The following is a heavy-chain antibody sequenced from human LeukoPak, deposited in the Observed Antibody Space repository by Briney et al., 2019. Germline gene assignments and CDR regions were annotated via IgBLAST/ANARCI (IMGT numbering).Heavy chain of an antibody. D-gene: IGHD4-11*01. Sequence: ASVTVSCKPSGYTFTSYGISWVRQAPGQGLEWMGWISAYNGNTNYAQKLQGRVTMTTDTSTSTAHMELRSLRSDDTAVYFCARFGDSSNYFYYYKMDVWGQGTTVTVSS. CDR1: GYTFTSYG. J-gene: IGHJ6*02. CDR3: ARFGDSSNYFYYYKMDV. CDR2: ISAYNGNT. V-gene: IGHV1-18*01.